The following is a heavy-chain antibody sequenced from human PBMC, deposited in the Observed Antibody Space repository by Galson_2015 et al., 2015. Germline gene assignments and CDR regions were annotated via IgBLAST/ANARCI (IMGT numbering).Heavy chain of an antibody. V-gene: IGHV3-30*01. CDR3: ARGPWWSSSDY. CDR2: ISNDGNKK. CDR1: GFTFSTFA. J-gene: IGHJ4*02. Sequence: SLRLSCAASGFTFSTFAMHWVRQAPGKGLEWVAVISNDGNKKYHADSVEGRFTISRDNSENTLYLQMNSLREEDTAVYYCARGPWWSSSDYWGQGTLVTVSS. D-gene: IGHD2-8*02.